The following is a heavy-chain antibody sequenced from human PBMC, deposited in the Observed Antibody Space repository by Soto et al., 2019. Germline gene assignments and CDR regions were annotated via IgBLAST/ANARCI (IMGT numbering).Heavy chain of an antibody. CDR2: IWYDGSNK. Sequence: QVQLVESGGGVVQPGRSLRLSCAASGFTFSSYGMHWVRQAPGEGLEWVAVIWYDGSNKYYADSVKGRFTISRDNSKNTLYLQMNSLRAEDTAVYYCARGAYCSGGSCPHDAFDIWGQGTMVTVSS. J-gene: IGHJ3*02. CDR1: GFTFSSYG. D-gene: IGHD2-15*01. CDR3: ARGAYCSGGSCPHDAFDI. V-gene: IGHV3-33*01.